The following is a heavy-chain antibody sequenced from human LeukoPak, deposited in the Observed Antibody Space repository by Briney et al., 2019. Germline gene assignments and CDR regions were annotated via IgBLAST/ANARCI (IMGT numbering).Heavy chain of an antibody. Sequence: GEPLKISCKVSGYSFTSHWIGWVRQMPGKRLEWMGVIFPGDSDARYSPSFQGQVTISSDKSISTAYLQWSSLKASDTAMYYCAREIVVPSAMRAFDYWGQGTLVTVSS. CDR1: GYSFTSHW. V-gene: IGHV5-51*01. CDR2: IFPGDSDA. J-gene: IGHJ4*02. CDR3: AREIVVPSAMRAFDY. D-gene: IGHD2-2*01.